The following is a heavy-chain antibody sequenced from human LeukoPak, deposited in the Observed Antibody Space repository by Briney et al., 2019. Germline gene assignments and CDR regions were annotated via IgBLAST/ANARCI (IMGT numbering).Heavy chain of an antibody. V-gene: IGHV3-74*01. CDR2: INSDGSST. Sequence: HPGGSLRLSCAASGFTFSSYWMHWVRHGPGKGLVWVSRINSDGSSTTYADSMKGRFTISRDNARNTLYLQMNSLRAEDTAVYYCARGASARKEGFGELFHYFDYWGQGTLVTVSS. CDR1: GFTFSSYW. D-gene: IGHD3-10*01. CDR3: ARGASARKEGFGELFHYFDY. J-gene: IGHJ4*02.